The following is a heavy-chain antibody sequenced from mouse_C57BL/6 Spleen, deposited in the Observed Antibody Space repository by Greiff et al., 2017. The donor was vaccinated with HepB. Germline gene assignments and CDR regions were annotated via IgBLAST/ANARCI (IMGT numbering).Heavy chain of an antibody. D-gene: IGHD2-10*02. CDR1: GYTFTDYY. Sequence: EVQLQESGPVLVKPGASVKMSCKASGYTFTDYYMNWVKQSHGKSLEWIGVINPYNGGTSYNQKFKGKATLTVDKSSSTAYMELNSLTSEDSAVYYCARSVWPGAMDYWGQGTSVTVSS. V-gene: IGHV1-19*01. CDR2: INPYNGGT. CDR3: ARSVWPGAMDY. J-gene: IGHJ4*01.